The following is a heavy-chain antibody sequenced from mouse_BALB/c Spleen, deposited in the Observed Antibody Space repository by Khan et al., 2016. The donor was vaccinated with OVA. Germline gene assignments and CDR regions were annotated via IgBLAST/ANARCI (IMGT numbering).Heavy chain of an antibody. J-gene: IGHJ4*01. CDR1: GFSLTNYG. CDR3: ARQPYYHYNVMDY. D-gene: IGHD2-10*01. Sequence: QVQLKESGPGLVAPSQSLSITCTISGFSLTNYGIHWVRQPPGKGLEWRVVIWSDGSTTYNSALKSRLSISKDNSKRQVFLKMNSLQTDDTAMYYCARQPYYHYNVMDYWGQGTSVTVSS. CDR2: IWSDGST. V-gene: IGHV2-6-1*01.